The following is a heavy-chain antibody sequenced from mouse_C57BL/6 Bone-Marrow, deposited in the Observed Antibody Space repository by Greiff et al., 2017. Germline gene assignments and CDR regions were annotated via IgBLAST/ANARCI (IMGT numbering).Heavy chain of an antibody. CDR1: GFTFSSYT. Sequence: EVKVVESGGGLVKPGGSLKLSCAASGFTFSSYTMSWVRQTPEKRLEWVATISGGGGNTYYPDSVKGRFTISRDNAKHTLYLQMSSLRSEDTALYYCARDTTESWFAYWGQGTLVTVSA. CDR3: ARDTTESWFAY. V-gene: IGHV5-9*01. D-gene: IGHD1-1*01. CDR2: ISGGGGNT. J-gene: IGHJ3*01.